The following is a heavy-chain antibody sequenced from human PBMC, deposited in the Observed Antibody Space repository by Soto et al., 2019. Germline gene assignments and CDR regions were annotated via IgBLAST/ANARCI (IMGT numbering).Heavy chain of an antibody. CDR3: ARLQFRDFDY. J-gene: IGHJ4*02. D-gene: IGHD2-21*01. Sequence: SETLSLTCTVSGGSISSSSYYWGWIRQPPGKGLEWIGSIYYSGSTYYNPSLKSRVTISVDTSKNQFSLKLSSVTAADTAVYYCARLQFRDFDYWGQGTLVTVSS. V-gene: IGHV4-39*01. CDR1: GGSISSSSYY. CDR2: IYYSGST.